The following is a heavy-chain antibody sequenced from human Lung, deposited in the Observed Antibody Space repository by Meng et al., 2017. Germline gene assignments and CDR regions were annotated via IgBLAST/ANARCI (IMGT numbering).Heavy chain of an antibody. J-gene: IGHJ4*02. Sequence: QGQGGRGGGGVVDAWVARRPGSGGCGGSCSGYYRRWSRPPPGRGREGRGEIKHSGGTNYNPSLESRATISVDKSQNNLSRKLSSVTAADSAVYYCARGSTKMAGDFGYWGQGTLVTVSS. CDR1: GGSCSGYY. V-gene: IGHV4-34*01. CDR3: ARGSTKMAGDFGY. D-gene: IGHD6-19*01. CDR2: IKHSGGT.